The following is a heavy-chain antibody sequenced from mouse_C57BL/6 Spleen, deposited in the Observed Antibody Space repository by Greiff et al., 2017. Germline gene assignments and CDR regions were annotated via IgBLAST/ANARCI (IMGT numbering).Heavy chain of an antibody. D-gene: IGHD1-1*01. CDR1: GYAFSSYW. CDR3: ARADYYGAMDY. J-gene: IGHJ4*01. V-gene: IGHV1-80*01. Sequence: QVQLQQSGAELVKPGASVTISCKASGYAFSSYWMNWVKQRPGKGLEWIGKIYPGDGDTNYNEKFKGKATLTADTSSSTAYMQLSSLTSEDSEIYFCARADYYGAMDYWGQGTSVTVSS. CDR2: IYPGDGDT.